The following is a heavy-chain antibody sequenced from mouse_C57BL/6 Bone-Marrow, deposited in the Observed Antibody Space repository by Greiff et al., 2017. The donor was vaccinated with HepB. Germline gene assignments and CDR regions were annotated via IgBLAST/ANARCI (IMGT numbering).Heavy chain of an antibody. V-gene: IGHV1-55*01. D-gene: IGHD1-1*01. Sequence: QVQLQQTGAELLKPGASVKMSCKASGYTFTSYWITWVKQRPGQGLEWIGDIYPGSGSTNYNEKFKSKATLTVDTSSSTAYMQLSSLTSEDSAVYYCVLYYYGSSSWYFDVWGTGTTVTVSS. CDR2: IYPGSGST. CDR3: VLYYYGSSSWYFDV. J-gene: IGHJ1*03. CDR1: GYTFTSYW.